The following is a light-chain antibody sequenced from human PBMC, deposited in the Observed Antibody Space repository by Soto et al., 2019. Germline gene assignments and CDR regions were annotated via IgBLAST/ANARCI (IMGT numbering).Light chain of an antibody. CDR3: QQYGSSPLT. V-gene: IGKV3-20*01. CDR2: GAS. CDR1: QSVSSSY. J-gene: IGKJ4*01. Sequence: EIVLTQSPGTLSLSPGERATLSYRASQSVSSSYLAWYQQKPGQAPRLLIYGASSRATGIPDRFSGGGSGTDFTLTISRLEPEDFAVYYCQQYGSSPLTFGGGTKVEIK.